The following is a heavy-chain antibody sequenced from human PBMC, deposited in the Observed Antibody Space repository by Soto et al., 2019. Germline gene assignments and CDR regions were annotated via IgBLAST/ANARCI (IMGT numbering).Heavy chain of an antibody. CDR2: ISGSGGST. V-gene: IGHV3-23*01. CDR1: GFTFSSYA. J-gene: IGHJ5*02. Sequence: GGSLRLSCAASGFTFSSYAMSWVRQAPGKGLEWVSAISGSGGSTYYADSVKGRFTISRDNSKNTLYLQMNSLRAEDTAVYYCARVDYYGSGSYTKNWFDPWGQGTLVTVSS. CDR3: ARVDYYGSGSYTKNWFDP. D-gene: IGHD3-10*01.